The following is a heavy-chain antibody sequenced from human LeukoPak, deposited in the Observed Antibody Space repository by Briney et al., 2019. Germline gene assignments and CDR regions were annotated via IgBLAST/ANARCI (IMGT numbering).Heavy chain of an antibody. D-gene: IGHD6-19*01. CDR2: IYYDGST. CDR1: GDSISRYY. J-gene: IGHJ2*01. Sequence: SETLSLTCTASGDSISRYYWSWIRQPPGKGLEWIAYIYYDGSTNYSPSLKSRVTISIDTSDNQFSLKLSSVTAADTAVYYCAAAYSSGWFNWYFDLWGRGTLVTVSS. V-gene: IGHV4-59*01. CDR3: AAAYSSGWFNWYFDL.